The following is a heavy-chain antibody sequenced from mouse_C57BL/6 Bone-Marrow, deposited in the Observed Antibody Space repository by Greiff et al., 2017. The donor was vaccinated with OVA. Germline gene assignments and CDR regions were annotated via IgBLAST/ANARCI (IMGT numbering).Heavy chain of an antibody. Sequence: VQLQQSGTVLARPGASVKMSCKTSGYTFTSYWMQWVKQRPGQGMEWIGAIYPGNSDTSYNQKFKGKAKLTAVTSASTAYMELSSLTNEDSAVYYCTKGYYGSSLDYWGQGTTLTVAS. CDR2: IYPGNSDT. CDR1: GYTFTSYW. V-gene: IGHV1-5*01. J-gene: IGHJ2*01. CDR3: TKGYYGSSLDY. D-gene: IGHD1-1*01.